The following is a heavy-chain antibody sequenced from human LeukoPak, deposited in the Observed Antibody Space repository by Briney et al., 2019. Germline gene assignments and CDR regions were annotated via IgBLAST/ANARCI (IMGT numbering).Heavy chain of an antibody. CDR1: GYTFTSYD. Sequence: ASVKVSCKASGYTFTSYDINWVRQATGQGLEWMGWMNPNSGNTGYAQKFQGRVTMTRNTSISTAYMELSSLRSEDTAAYYCARGPGGRIAARLLGYWGQGTLVTVSS. J-gene: IGHJ4*02. CDR2: MNPNSGNT. V-gene: IGHV1-8*01. D-gene: IGHD6-6*01. CDR3: ARGPGGRIAARLLGY.